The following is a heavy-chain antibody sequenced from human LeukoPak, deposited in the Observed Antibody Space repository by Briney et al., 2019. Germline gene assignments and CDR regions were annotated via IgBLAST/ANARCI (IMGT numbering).Heavy chain of an antibody. CDR2: INHSGST. D-gene: IGHD2-15*01. CDR3: ARVDGSCSGGSCPSGNWFDP. Sequence: PSETLSLTCAVYGGSFSGYYWSWIRQPPGKWLEWIGEINHSGSTNYNPSLKSRVTISVDTSKNQFSLKLSSVTAADTAVYYCARVDGSCSGGSCPSGNWFDPWGQGTLVTVSS. J-gene: IGHJ5*02. CDR1: GGSFSGYY. V-gene: IGHV4-34*01.